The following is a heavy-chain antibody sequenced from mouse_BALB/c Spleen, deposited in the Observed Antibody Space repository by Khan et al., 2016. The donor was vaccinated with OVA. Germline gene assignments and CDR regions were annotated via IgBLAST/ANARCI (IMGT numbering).Heavy chain of an antibody. CDR1: GYTFTDYA. CDR2: ISSYYGVT. D-gene: IGHD1-1*01. Sequence: VRLEESGAGLVRPGVSLKLSCTGSGYTFTDYAMHWVKQSHAKSLEWIGVISSYYGVTDYNQNFKGKATITVDRSYSTAYMELDRLTSEDSAIXFCARGRKFAYWGQGTLVTVSA. CDR3: ARGRKFAY. V-gene: IGHV1S137*01. J-gene: IGHJ3*01.